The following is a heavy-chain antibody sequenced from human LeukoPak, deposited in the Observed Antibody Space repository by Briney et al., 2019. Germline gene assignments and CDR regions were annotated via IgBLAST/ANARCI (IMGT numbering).Heavy chain of an antibody. D-gene: IGHD6-19*01. V-gene: IGHV1-18*01. CDR2: ISAYNGNT. CDR1: VYSFTIYG. Sequence: ASVRVSCKASVYSFTIYGVYWMRQAPGQGLEWIGWISAYNGNTNYAQNLQSKVTLTTDTSTATAFMDLRSLTSDDTAVYYCARGPRRVAVTGAGDYWGQGTLVTVSS. J-gene: IGHJ4*02. CDR3: ARGPRRVAVTGAGDY.